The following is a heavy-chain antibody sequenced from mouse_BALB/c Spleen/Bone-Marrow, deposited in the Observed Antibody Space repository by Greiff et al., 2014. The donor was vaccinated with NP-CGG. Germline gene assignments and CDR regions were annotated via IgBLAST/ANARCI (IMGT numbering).Heavy chain of an antibody. Sequence: EVKVEESGGGLVQPGGSLRLSCATSGFTFTDYYMNWVRQPPGKALEWLGFIRNKANGYTTEYSTSVKGRFTISRDNSQSILYPQMNTLRGEDSAAYYCARDKGGVFFDYWGQGTTLTVSS. V-gene: IGHV7-3*02. CDR1: GFTFTDYY. CDR2: IRNKANGYTT. CDR3: ARDKGGVFFDY. J-gene: IGHJ2*01.